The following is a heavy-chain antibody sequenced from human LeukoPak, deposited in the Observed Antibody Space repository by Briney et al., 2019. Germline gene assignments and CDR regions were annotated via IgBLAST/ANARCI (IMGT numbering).Heavy chain of an antibody. Sequence: GESLKISCKGSGYSFTSYWIGWVRQMPGKGLEWMGIIYPDDSDTRYSPSFQGQVTISADKSISTAYLQWSSLKASDTAMYYCARSGYREYGDSGVDYWGQGTLVTVSS. CDR2: IYPDDSDT. D-gene: IGHD4-17*01. J-gene: IGHJ4*02. CDR1: GYSFTSYW. V-gene: IGHV5-51*01. CDR3: ARSGYREYGDSGVDY.